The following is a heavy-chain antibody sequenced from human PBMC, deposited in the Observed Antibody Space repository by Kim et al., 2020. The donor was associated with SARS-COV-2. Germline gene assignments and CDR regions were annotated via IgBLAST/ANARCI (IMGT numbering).Heavy chain of an antibody. CDR3: ARDIRGALRGIVVVPAATFVP. CDR1: GGSISSSSYY. CDR2: FYYSGST. V-gene: IGHV4-39*02. D-gene: IGHD2-2*01. Sequence: SETLSLTCTVSGGSISSSSYYWGWIRQPPGKGLVWIGSFYYSGSTYYNPSLKSRVTISVDTSKNQFSLKLSSVTAAETAVYYCARDIRGALRGIVVVPAATFVPWGQGTLVTVSS. J-gene: IGHJ5*02.